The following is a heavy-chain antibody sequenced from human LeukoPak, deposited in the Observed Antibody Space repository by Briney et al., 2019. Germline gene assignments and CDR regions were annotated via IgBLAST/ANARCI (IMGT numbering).Heavy chain of an antibody. J-gene: IGHJ4*02. Sequence: PSETLSFTCTVSGGSISSSRYYWHWIRQPPGKRLGWIASIYYSGSTYNIPSLKSRVTISVDTSKNQFSLKLSSVTAADTAVYYCARHGSLYYYDSSGYDYWGQGTLVTVSS. V-gene: IGHV4-39*01. CDR1: GGSISSSRYY. D-gene: IGHD3-22*01. CDR2: IYYSGST. CDR3: ARHGSLYYYDSSGYDY.